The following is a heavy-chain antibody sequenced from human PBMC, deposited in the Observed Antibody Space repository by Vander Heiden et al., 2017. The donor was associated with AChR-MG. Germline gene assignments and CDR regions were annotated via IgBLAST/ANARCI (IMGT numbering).Heavy chain of an antibody. CDR3: ARGLQPDYYDSSGYKAIGY. J-gene: IGHJ4*02. Sequence: QVQLVQSGAEVKKPGASVKVSCKASAYTFTSYGISCVRHAPGQGLEWMGWISAYNGNTNYAQKLQGRVTMTTDTSTSTAYMELRSLRSDDTAVYYCARGLQPDYYDSSGYKAIGYWGQGTLVTVSS. V-gene: IGHV1-18*01. CDR1: AYTFTSYG. D-gene: IGHD3-22*01. CDR2: ISAYNGNT.